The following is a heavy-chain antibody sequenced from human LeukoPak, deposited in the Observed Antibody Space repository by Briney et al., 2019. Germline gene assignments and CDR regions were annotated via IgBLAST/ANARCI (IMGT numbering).Heavy chain of an antibody. CDR3: AKVMYDDILTGNSYDY. CDR1: GFTFSSYG. J-gene: IGHJ4*02. V-gene: IGHV3-30*18. Sequence: PGGSLRLSCAASGFTFSSYGMHWVRQAPGKGLEWVAVISYDGSNKYYADSVKGRFTISRDNSKNTLYLQMNSLRAEDTAVYYCAKVMYDDILTGNSYDYWGQGTLVTVSS. D-gene: IGHD3-9*01. CDR2: ISYDGSNK.